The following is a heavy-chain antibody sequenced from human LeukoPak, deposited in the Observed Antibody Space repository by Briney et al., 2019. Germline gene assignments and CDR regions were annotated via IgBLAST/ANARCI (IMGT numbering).Heavy chain of an antibody. CDR3: AVSVRFERVWHYFNN. V-gene: IGHV3-23*01. CDR1: GFTFRAYG. CDR2: ISGSGGAS. Sequence: PGGSLRLSCAASGFTFRAYGMSWVRQGRGKGLEWVSGISGSGGASYYADSVKGRFTIARDNSKNTLYLLMNSLRAEDTAVYYCAVSVRFERVWHYFNNWGQGTQVTVSS. D-gene: IGHD3-9*01. J-gene: IGHJ4*02.